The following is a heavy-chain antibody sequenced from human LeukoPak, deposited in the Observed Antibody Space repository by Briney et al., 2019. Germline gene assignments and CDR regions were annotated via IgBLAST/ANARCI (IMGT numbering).Heavy chain of an antibody. CDR2: IHPNSGGT. CDR1: GYTFTGYY. CDR3: ARAISYYDILTGYTWDY. Sequence: ASVKVSCKASGYTFTGYYMHWVRQAPAQGLEWMGWIHPNSGGTNYAQKLQGRVTMTRDTSISTAYMELSRLRSDDTAVYYCARAISYYDILTGYTWDYWGQGTLVTVSS. D-gene: IGHD3-9*01. J-gene: IGHJ4*02. V-gene: IGHV1-2*02.